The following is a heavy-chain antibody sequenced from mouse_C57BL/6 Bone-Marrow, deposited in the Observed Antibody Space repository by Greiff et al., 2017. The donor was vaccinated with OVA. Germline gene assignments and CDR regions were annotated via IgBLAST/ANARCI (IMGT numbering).Heavy chain of an antibody. CDR3: ARSYYYGSSYYFDY. J-gene: IGHJ2*01. Sequence: VQLQQSGAELVKPGASVKISCKASGYTFTDYYINWVKQRPGQGLEWIGKIGPGSGSTYYNEKLKSKATLTADKSSSTSYMHLSIQTSEDSAVYFFARSYYYGSSYYFDYWGKGTTLTVSS. CDR2: IGPGSGST. V-gene: IGHV1-77*01. CDR1: GYTFTDYY. D-gene: IGHD1-1*01.